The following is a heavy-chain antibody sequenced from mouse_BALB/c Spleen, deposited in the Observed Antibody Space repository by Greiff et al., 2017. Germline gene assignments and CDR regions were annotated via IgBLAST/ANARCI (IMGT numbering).Heavy chain of an antibody. Sequence: EVMLVESGGGLVQPTGSLKLSCAASGFTFNTYAMNWVRQAPGKGLEWVARIRSKSNNYATYYADSVKDRFTISRDDSQSMLYLQMNNLKTEDTAMYYCGAGTFAYWGQGTLVTVSA. CDR2: IRSKSNNYAT. D-gene: IGHD4-1*01. CDR3: GAGTFAY. J-gene: IGHJ3*01. V-gene: IGHV10-1*02. CDR1: GFTFNTYA.